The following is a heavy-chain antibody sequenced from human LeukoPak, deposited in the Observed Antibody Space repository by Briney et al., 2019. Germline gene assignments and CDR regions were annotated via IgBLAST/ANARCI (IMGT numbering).Heavy chain of an antibody. Sequence: ASVKVSCKASGYTFTGYYMHWVRQAPGQGLEWMGWINPNSGGTNYAQKFQGRVTMTRDTSISTAYMELSRLRSDDTAVYYCARALRGAGYYYYMDVWGKGTTVTISS. CDR1: GYTFTGYY. CDR3: ARALRGAGYYYYMDV. D-gene: IGHD1-26*01. V-gene: IGHV1-2*02. CDR2: INPNSGGT. J-gene: IGHJ6*03.